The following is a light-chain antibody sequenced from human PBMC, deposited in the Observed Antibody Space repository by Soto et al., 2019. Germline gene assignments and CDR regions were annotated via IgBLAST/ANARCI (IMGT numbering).Light chain of an antibody. J-gene: IGLJ1*01. CDR2: DVS. Sequence: QSALTQPASVSGSPGQSITISCTGTSIHVGGYNYVSWYQQHPGKAPKLMIYDVSNRPSGVSNRFSGSKSGNTASLTISGLQAEDEADYYCSSYTSSIYLFGTGTKVTVL. V-gene: IGLV2-14*01. CDR3: SSYTSSIYL. CDR1: SIHVGGYNY.